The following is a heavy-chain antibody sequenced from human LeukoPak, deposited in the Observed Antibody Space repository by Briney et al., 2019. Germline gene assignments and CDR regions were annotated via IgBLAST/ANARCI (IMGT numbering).Heavy chain of an antibody. CDR2: TYISGNT. V-gene: IGHV4-4*07. J-gene: IGHJ6*03. CDR1: GASISNYY. D-gene: IGHD2-2*01. CDR3: AREPYCGSTSCFHMDV. Sequence: PSETLSLTCTVSGASISNYYWSWVRQPAGEGLEWIGRTYISGNTHYNPSLKSRATMSVDTSKNQFSLKLYSVTAADTAVYYCAREPYCGSTSCFHMDVWGKGTTVTVSS.